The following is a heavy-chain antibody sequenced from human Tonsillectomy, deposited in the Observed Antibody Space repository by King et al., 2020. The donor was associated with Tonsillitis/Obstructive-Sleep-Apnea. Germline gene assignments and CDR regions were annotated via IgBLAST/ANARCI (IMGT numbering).Heavy chain of an antibody. CDR1: GFTFGDYA. Sequence: VKLVESGGGLVKLGRSLRLSCTASGFTFGDYAMSWFRQAPGKGLEWVGFIRSKAYGGTAENAASVKGRFTISRDDSKSIAYLQMSSLKTEDTAVYYCTRGDCSSVSCYKEDAFDIWGQGTMVTVSS. CDR3: TRGDCSSVSCYKEDAFDI. CDR2: IRSKAYGGTA. D-gene: IGHD2-15*01. V-gene: IGHV3-49*05. J-gene: IGHJ3*02.